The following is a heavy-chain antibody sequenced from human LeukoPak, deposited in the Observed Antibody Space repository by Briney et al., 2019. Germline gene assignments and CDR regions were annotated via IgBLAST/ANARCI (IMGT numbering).Heavy chain of an antibody. CDR3: ARTTLVTTDDFHI. D-gene: IGHD4-11*01. J-gene: IGHJ3*02. V-gene: IGHV5-51*01. CDR1: GYSFTGYW. CDR2: IYSGDSET. Sequence: GESLKISCKGSGYSFTGYWIGWVRQMPGKGLEWMGIIYSGDSETRYSPSFQGQVTISADKSISTAYLQWSSLKASDTAMYYCARTTLVTTDDFHIWGQGTMVTISS.